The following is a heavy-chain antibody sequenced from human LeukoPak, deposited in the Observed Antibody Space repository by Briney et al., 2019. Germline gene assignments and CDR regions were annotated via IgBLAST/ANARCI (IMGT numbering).Heavy chain of an antibody. J-gene: IGHJ5*02. CDR3: ARGSSSWLDNWFDP. CDR1: GGSFSGYY. D-gene: IGHD6-13*01. CDR2: INHSGST. Sequence: PSETLSLTCAVYGGSFSGYYWGWIRQPPGKGLEWIGEINHSGSTNYNPSLKSRVTISVDTSKSQFSLKLSSVTAADTAVYYCARGSSSWLDNWFDPWGQGTLVTVSS. V-gene: IGHV4-34*01.